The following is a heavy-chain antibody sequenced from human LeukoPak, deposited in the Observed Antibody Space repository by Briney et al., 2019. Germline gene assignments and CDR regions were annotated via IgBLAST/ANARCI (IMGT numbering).Heavy chain of an antibody. D-gene: IGHD3-3*01. CDR3: AGDPITIFGVVSRSYYYYGMDV. J-gene: IGHJ6*02. CDR2: IYSGGST. Sequence: GGSLRLSCAASGFTVSSNYMSWVRQAPGKGLEWVSVIYSGGSTYYADSVKGRFTISRDNSKNTLYLQMNSLRAEDTAVYYCAGDPITIFGVVSRSYYYYGMDVWGQGTAVTVSS. V-gene: IGHV3-66*01. CDR1: GFTVSSNY.